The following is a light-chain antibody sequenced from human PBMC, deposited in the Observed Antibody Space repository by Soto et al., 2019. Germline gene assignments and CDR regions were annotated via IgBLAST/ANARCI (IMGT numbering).Light chain of an antibody. J-gene: IGLJ1*01. CDR2: RNN. CDR3: AAWDDGLNGSV. CDR1: SSNIGSDY. Sequence: QSALTQPPSASGTPGQRVTISCSGSSSNIGSDYVYWYQQFPGTAPKLLIYRNNQRPSGVPDRFSGSKSGTSASLAIIGLQSEDEADYYCAAWDDGLNGSVFGAGTKVTVL. V-gene: IGLV1-47*01.